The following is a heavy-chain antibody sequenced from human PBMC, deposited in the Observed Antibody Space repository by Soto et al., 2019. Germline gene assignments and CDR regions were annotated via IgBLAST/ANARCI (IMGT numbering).Heavy chain of an antibody. Sequence: QVQLAQSGAEERKPGASVKVSCEATGYTFTAYAMHWVRQAPGQRLEWMGWINPANGNTKYSQKFPGRLTITSDTSATTVYMELNSLTSEDTAMYYCTRSAISPYGGLIGPFDYWGQGNLVTVSS. J-gene: IGHJ4*02. D-gene: IGHD3-16*02. V-gene: IGHV1-3*05. CDR3: TRSAISPYGGLIGPFDY. CDR2: INPANGNT. CDR1: GYTFTAYA.